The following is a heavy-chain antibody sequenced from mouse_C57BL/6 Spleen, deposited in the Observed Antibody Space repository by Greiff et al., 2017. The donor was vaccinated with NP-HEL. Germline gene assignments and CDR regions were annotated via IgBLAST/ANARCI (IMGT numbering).Heavy chain of an antibody. Sequence: DVKLVESGGGLVKPGGSLKLSCAASGFTFSSYAMSWVRQTPEKRLEWVATISDGGSYTYYPDNVKGRFTISRDNAKNNLYLQMSHLKSEDTAMYYCAREGGYYPFAYWGQGTLVTVSA. CDR2: ISDGGSYT. J-gene: IGHJ3*01. V-gene: IGHV5-4*01. D-gene: IGHD2-3*01. CDR1: GFTFSSYA. CDR3: AREGGYYPFAY.